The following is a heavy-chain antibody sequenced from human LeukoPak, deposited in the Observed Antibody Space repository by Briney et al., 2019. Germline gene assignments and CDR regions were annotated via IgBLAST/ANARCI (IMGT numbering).Heavy chain of an antibody. CDR2: INPNSGGT. CDR3: ASRYYYDSSGYYDFDY. Sequence: ASVKVSCKASGYTFTGYYMHWVRQAPGQGLEWMGWINPNSGGTNYAQKFQGRVTMTRDTSISTAYMELSRLRPDDTAVYYCASRYYYDSSGYYDFDYWGQGTLVTVSS. V-gene: IGHV1-2*02. J-gene: IGHJ4*02. D-gene: IGHD3-22*01. CDR1: GYTFTGYY.